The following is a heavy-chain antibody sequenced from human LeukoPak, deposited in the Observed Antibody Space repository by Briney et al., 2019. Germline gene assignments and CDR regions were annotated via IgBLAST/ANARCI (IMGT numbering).Heavy chain of an antibody. Sequence: GGSLRLSCAASGFTFSSYAMHWVRQAPGKGLEWVAVISYDGSNKCYADSVKGRFTISRDNSKNTLYLQMNSLRAEDTAVYYCARDQFGGQLALLDYWGQGTLVTVSS. J-gene: IGHJ4*02. V-gene: IGHV3-30-3*01. D-gene: IGHD6-6*01. CDR1: GFTFSSYA. CDR3: ARDQFGGQLALLDY. CDR2: ISYDGSNK.